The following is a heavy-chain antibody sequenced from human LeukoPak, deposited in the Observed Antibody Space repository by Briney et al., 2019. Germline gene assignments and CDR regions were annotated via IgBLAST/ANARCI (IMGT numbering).Heavy chain of an antibody. CDR1: GFTLSNYW. D-gene: IGHD2-2*01. CDR3: ANVVPAAYYFDY. V-gene: IGHV3-74*01. Sequence: GGSLRLSCAASGFTLSNYWMHWVRQAPGKGLVWVSRINTDGSSTTYADSVKGRFTISRDNAKNTLYLQMNSLRAEDTAVYYCANVVPAAYYFDYWGQGTLVTVSS. CDR2: INTDGSST. J-gene: IGHJ4*02.